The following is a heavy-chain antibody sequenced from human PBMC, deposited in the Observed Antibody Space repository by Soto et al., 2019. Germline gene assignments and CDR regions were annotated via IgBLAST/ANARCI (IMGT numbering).Heavy chain of an antibody. Sequence: GGSLRLSCSASGFTFGSLTMNWVRQAPGKGLEWISYITSTSSTKSYADAVTGLFTMSRDNANNSLYLQMNRLRDEDTAVYYCARRITMVRGPYYYYAMYVWGQGTTVTVSS. D-gene: IGHD3-10*01. CDR3: ARRITMVRGPYYYYAMYV. J-gene: IGHJ6*02. CDR1: GFTFGSLT. V-gene: IGHV3-48*02. CDR2: ITSTSSTK.